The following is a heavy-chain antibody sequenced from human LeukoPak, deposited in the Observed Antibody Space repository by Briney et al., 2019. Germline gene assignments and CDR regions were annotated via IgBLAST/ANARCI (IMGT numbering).Heavy chain of an antibody. CDR3: ASEQKWLLD. V-gene: IGHV3-23*01. CDR1: GFTFSSYA. D-gene: IGHD5-24*01. CDR2: ISGSGGST. Sequence: PGGSLRLSCAASGFTFSSYAMTWVRQAPGKGLEWVSGISGSGGSTYYADSVKGRFTISRDNGKSSLYLQMDTLRAEDTAVYYCASEQKWLLDWGQGTLVTVSS. J-gene: IGHJ4*02.